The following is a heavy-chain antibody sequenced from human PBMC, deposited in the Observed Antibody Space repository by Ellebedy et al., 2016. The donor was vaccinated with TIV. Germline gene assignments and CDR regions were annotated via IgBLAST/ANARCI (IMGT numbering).Heavy chain of an antibody. CDR2: TYYRSKWYN. D-gene: IGHD4-17*01. J-gene: IGHJ5*02. CDR3: ARHIHNDHGDPNWFDP. Sequence: SQTLSLTCAISGDSVSSNSAAWNWIRQSPSRGLEWLGRTYYRSKWYNDYAVSVKSRITINPDTSKNQFSLQLSSVTAEDTAVYYCARHIHNDHGDPNWFDPWGQGTLVTVSS. V-gene: IGHV6-1*01. CDR1: GDSVSSNSAA.